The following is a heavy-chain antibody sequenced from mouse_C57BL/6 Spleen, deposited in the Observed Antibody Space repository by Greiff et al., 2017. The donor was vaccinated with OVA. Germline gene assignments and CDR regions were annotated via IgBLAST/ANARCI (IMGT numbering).Heavy chain of an antibody. CDR1: GYTFTSYW. CDR2: IYPGSGST. Sequence: VQLQQPGAELVKPGASVKMSCKASGYTFTSYWITWVKQRPGQGLEWIGDIYPGSGSTNYNEKFKSKATLTVDTSSSTAYMQLSSLTSEDAAVYYGTRKITTVVAHWDFDVWGTGTTVTVSS. J-gene: IGHJ1*03. V-gene: IGHV1-55*01. D-gene: IGHD1-1*01. CDR3: TRKITTVVAHWDFDV.